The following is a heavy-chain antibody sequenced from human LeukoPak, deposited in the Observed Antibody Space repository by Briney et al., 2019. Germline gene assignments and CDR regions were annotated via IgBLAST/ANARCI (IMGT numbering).Heavy chain of an antibody. CDR1: GFTFSSYW. J-gene: IGHJ4*02. CDR3: AREVCIGGSCSVFDY. CDR2: INSDGSSR. V-gene: IGHV3-74*01. D-gene: IGHD2-15*01. Sequence: PGGSLRLSCAASGFTFSSYWMHWVRQAPGKGLVWVSRINSDGSSRTYADSVKGRFTISRDNAKHTLSLQMNSLRTEDTAVYYCAREVCIGGSCSVFDYWGQGTLVTVSS.